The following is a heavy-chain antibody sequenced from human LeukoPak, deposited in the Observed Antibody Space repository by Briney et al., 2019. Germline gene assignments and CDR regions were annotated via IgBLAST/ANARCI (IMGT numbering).Heavy chain of an antibody. J-gene: IGHJ6*02. V-gene: IGHV1-2*02. CDR2: INPNSGGT. CDR3: ARVSRGWDDYYGMDV. D-gene: IGHD1-26*01. CDR1: GYTFAGYY. Sequence: ASVKVSCKASGYTFAGYYMHWVRQAPGQGLEWMGWINPNSGGTNYAQKFQGRVTMTRDTSISTAYMELSRLRSDDTAVYYCARVSRGWDDYYGMDVWGQGTTVIVSS.